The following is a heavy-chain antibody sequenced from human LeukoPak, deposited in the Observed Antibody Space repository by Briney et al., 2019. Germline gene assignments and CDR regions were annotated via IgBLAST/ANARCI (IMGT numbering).Heavy chain of an antibody. CDR3: ARGDYYGSPKVVAA. Sequence: GASVKVSCKASGYTFTSYALHWVRQAPGQRLEWIGWINPNSGDTNYAQKFQDRVTMTRDTSISTAYIELNFLRSDDTAVFYCARGDYYGSPKVVAAWGQGTLVTVSS. CDR2: INPNSGDT. CDR1: GYTFTSYA. J-gene: IGHJ5*02. D-gene: IGHD3-10*01. V-gene: IGHV1-2*02.